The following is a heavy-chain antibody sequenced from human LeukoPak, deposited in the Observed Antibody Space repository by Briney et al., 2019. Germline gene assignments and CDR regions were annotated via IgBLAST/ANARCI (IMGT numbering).Heavy chain of an antibody. V-gene: IGHV4-30-2*01. J-gene: IGHJ4*02. CDR2: IYHSGST. CDR3: ARTVEMATIFDH. Sequence: PSETLSLTCAVSGGSISSGGYSWSWIRQPPGKGLEWIGYIYHSGSTYYNPSLKSRVTISVDRSKNQFSLKLSSVTAADTAVYYCARTVEMATIFDHWGQGTLVTVSS. CDR1: GGSISSGGYS. D-gene: IGHD5-24*01.